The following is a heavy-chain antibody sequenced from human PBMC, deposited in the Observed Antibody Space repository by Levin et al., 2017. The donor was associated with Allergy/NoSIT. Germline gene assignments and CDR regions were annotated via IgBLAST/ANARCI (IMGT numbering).Heavy chain of an antibody. CDR1: GFTFSSYG. Sequence: PGGSLRLSCAASGFTFSSYGMHWVRQAPGTGLEWVAVISYDGSSKYYADSVKGRFIISRDNSKNTPHLQMNSLRAEDTAVYYCAEIYCYTSSTCSGADYWSQSTLVTVSS. V-gene: IGHV3-30*18. CDR2: ISYDGSSK. J-gene: IGHJ4*02. CDR3: AEIYCYTSSTCSGADY. D-gene: IGHD3-22*01.